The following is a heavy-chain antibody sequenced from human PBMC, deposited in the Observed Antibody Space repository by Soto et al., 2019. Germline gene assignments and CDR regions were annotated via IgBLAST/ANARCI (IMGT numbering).Heavy chain of an antibody. J-gene: IGHJ4*02. CDR2: ISAYNGNT. Sequence: QVQLVQSGAEVKKPGASVKVSCKASGYTFTSYGISWVRQAPGQGLEWMGWISAYNGNTNYAQKLQGRVTMTTDTSTSTAYMELRSLKSDDTAVYYCARDGYYDSSGYRSDFDYWGQGTLVTVSS. V-gene: IGHV1-18*01. CDR3: ARDGYYDSSGYRSDFDY. D-gene: IGHD3-22*01. CDR1: GYTFTSYG.